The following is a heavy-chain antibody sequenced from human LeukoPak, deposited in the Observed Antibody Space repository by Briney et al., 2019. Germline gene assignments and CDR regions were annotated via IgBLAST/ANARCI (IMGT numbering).Heavy chain of an antibody. CDR2: IKQDGSEK. CDR3: ARTYSGYDRYFDY. J-gene: IGHJ4*02. V-gene: IGHV3-7*03. D-gene: IGHD5-12*01. Sequence: GGSLRLSCAASGFTFSSYWMSWVRQAPGKGLEWVANIKQDGSEKYYVDSVKSRFTISRDNAKNSLYLQMNSLRAEDTAVYYCARTYSGYDRYFDYWGQGTLVTVSS. CDR1: GFTFSSYW.